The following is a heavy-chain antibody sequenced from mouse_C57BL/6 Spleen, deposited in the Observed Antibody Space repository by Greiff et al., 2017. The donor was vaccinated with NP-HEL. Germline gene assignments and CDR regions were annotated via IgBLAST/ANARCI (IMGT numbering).Heavy chain of an antibody. CDR1: GYTFTDYE. J-gene: IGHJ1*03. Sequence: QVQLKQSGAELVRPGASVTLSCKASGYTFTDYEMHWVKQTPVHGLEWIGAIDPETGGTAYNQKFKGKAILTADKSSSTAYMELRSLTSEDSAVYYRTRDDYVWYFDVWGTGTTVTVSP. V-gene: IGHV1-15*01. CDR3: TRDDYVWYFDV. D-gene: IGHD2-4*01. CDR2: IDPETGGT.